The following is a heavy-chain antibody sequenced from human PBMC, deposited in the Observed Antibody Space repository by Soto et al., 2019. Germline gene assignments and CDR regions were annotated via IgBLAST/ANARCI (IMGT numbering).Heavy chain of an antibody. Sequence: VGSLRLSCSASGFTFSSYDMHWVRQGPGKGLEWVSAIVTAGDTNYAGSVKGRFTISRENAKNSLYLQMNSLRAGDTAIYFCAREIGPTLFDYCGQGALLTVSS. CDR3: AREIGPTLFDY. CDR1: GFTFSSYD. J-gene: IGHJ4*02. D-gene: IGHD3-22*01. CDR2: IVTAGDT. V-gene: IGHV3-13*04.